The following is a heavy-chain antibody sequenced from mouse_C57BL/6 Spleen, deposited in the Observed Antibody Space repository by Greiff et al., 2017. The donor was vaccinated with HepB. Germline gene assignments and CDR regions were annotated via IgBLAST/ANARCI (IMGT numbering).Heavy chain of an antibody. CDR3: ARRRSYGSSYGDWYFDV. Sequence: EVQLQQSGPELVKPGASVKISCKASGYSFTDYNMNWVKQSNGKSLEWIGVINPNYGTTSYNQKFKGKATLTVDQSSSTAYMQLNSLTSEDSAVYYCARRRSYGSSYGDWYFDVWGTGTTVTVSS. CDR1: GYSFTDYN. J-gene: IGHJ1*03. CDR2: INPNYGTT. D-gene: IGHD1-1*01. V-gene: IGHV1-39*01.